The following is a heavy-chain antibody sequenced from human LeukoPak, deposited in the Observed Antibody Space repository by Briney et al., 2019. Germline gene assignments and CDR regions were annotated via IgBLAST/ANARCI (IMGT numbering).Heavy chain of an antibody. CDR3: ARSAYIDPLYYFDY. D-gene: IGHD1-14*01. CDR2: IYYSGST. J-gene: IGHJ4*02. Sequence: SETLSLTCTVSGGSISSYYWSWIRQPPGKGLEWIGYIYYSGSTNYNPSLKSRVTISVDTSKNQFSLKLSSVTAADTAVYYCARSAYIDPLYYFDYWGQGTLVTVSS. CDR1: GGSISSYY. V-gene: IGHV4-59*01.